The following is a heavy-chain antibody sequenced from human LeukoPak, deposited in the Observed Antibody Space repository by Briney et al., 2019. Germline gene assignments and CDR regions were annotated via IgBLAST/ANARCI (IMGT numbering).Heavy chain of an antibody. J-gene: IGHJ4*02. Sequence: ASVKVSCKASGYTFTSYGISWVRQAPGQGREWMGWISAYNGNTNYAQKLQGRVTMTTDTSTSTAYMELRSLRSDDTAVYYCARDTLLGYCSGGSCYSEDYWGQGTLVTVSS. CDR2: ISAYNGNT. D-gene: IGHD2-15*01. V-gene: IGHV1-18*01. CDR1: GYTFTSYG. CDR3: ARDTLLGYCSGGSCYSEDY.